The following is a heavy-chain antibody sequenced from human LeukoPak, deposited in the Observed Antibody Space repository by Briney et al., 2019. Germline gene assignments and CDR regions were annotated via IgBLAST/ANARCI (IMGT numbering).Heavy chain of an antibody. CDR2: ISGSGKYI. J-gene: IGHJ4*02. CDR1: EFTFSSYN. V-gene: IGHV3-21*01. Sequence: PGGSLRLSCAASEFTFSSYNMNWVRQAPGKGLEWVSCISGSGKYIYYADSVKGRFTISRDNAKNSLYLQMNSLRAEGSAVYYCAREPFWIGYYSNLHFDYWGQGTLVTVSS. CDR3: AREPFWIGYYSNLHFDY. D-gene: IGHD3-3*01.